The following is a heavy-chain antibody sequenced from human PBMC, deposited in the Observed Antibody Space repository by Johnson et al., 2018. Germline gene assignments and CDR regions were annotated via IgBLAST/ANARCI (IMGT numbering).Heavy chain of an antibody. CDR2: IYPGDSDT. J-gene: IGHJ3*02. Sequence: EVELVESGAEVKKPGESLKISCKGSGYSFTSYWIGWVRQMPGKGLEWMGIIYPGDSDTRYSPSFQGQVTISADKSISTAYLQWSSLKASDTAMYYCARDNRGYSYGHDAFDIWGQGTMVTVSS. CDR3: ARDNRGYSYGHDAFDI. D-gene: IGHD5-18*01. CDR1: GYSFTSYW. V-gene: IGHV5-51*01.